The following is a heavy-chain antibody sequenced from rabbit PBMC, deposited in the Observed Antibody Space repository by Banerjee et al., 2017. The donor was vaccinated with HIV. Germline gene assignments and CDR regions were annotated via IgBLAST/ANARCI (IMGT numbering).Heavy chain of an antibody. CDR2: IWSGGST. J-gene: IGHJ4*01. CDR3: ARNAGYGGGAWPILNL. V-gene: IGHV1S40*01. CDR1: GFPLSQYI. D-gene: IGHD4-2*01. Sequence: QSLEDVGGDLVKPGASLTLTCTASGFPLSQYIMIRDRQAPGKGLEWIGFIWSGGSTENASWAKGRFTISKTSSTTVTLQMTSLTAADTATYFCARNAGYGGGAWPILNLWAPGTLVTVS.